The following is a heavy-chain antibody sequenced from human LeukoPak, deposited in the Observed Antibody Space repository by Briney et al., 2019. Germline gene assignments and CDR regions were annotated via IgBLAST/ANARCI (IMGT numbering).Heavy chain of an antibody. Sequence: ASVKVSCKASGYTFTGYYMHWVRQAPGQGLEWMGWINPNSGGTNYAQKFQGRVTMTRDTSISTAYMELSRLRSDDTAVYYCALCSGGSCSYGDCWGQGTLVTVSS. V-gene: IGHV1-2*02. CDR1: GYTFTGYY. D-gene: IGHD2-15*01. CDR2: INPNSGGT. CDR3: ALCSGGSCSYGDC. J-gene: IGHJ4*02.